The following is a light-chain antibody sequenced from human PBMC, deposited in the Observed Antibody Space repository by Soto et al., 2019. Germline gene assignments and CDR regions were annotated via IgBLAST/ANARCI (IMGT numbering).Light chain of an antibody. CDR1: HSVSSKY. J-gene: IGKJ3*01. CDR2: GAS. Sequence: DIVLTQSPGTLSLSPGERATLSCSASHSVSSKYLAWYQQKPGQAPSVLIYGASIRARGIPERFSGGGSGTDFTLTITRLEPEDFAVYYCQQDGGSTLFTFGPGTRVDFK. V-gene: IGKV3-20*01. CDR3: QQDGGSTLFT.